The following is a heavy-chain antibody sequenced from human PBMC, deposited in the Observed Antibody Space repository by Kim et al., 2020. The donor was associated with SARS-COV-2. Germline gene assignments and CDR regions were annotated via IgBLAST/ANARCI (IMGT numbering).Heavy chain of an antibody. CDR2: INHSGST. D-gene: IGHD3-9*01. CDR1: GGSFSGYY. CDR3: ARGPYFDVTAMPHGHYYYGMDV. Sequence: SETLSLTCAVYGGSFSGYYWSWIRQPPGKGLEWIGEINHSGSTNYNPSLKSRVTISVDTSKNQFSLKLSSVTAADTAVYYCARGPYFDVTAMPHGHYYYGMDVWGQGTTVTVSS. J-gene: IGHJ6*02. V-gene: IGHV4-34*01.